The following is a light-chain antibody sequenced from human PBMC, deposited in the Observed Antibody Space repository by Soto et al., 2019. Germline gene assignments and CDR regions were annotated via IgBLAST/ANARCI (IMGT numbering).Light chain of an antibody. CDR3: AAWDDSLNVFYV. V-gene: IGLV1-44*01. Sequence: QSVLTQPPSSNGTPGQRVTISCSGSSSNIGSNTVNWYQQLPGTAPKLLIYSNNQRPSGVPDRFSGSKSGTSASLAISGLQSEDEADYYCAAWDDSLNVFYVFGTGTKVTVL. J-gene: IGLJ1*01. CDR2: SNN. CDR1: SSNIGSNT.